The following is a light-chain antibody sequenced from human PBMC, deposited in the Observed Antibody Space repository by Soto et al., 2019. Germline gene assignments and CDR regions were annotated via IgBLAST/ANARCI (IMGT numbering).Light chain of an antibody. J-gene: IGKJ1*01. V-gene: IGKV1-9*01. CDR1: QDISSY. Sequence: IHFTQCASSLSSSVGDSVTITCRASQDISSYLAWYQQKPGKAPNLLIHTASSLQTGVPSRFSGSGSGTEFTLTIISLQPHDFATYYCRQYATFSPAFGQGTKVDIK. CDR3: RQYATFSPA. CDR2: TAS.